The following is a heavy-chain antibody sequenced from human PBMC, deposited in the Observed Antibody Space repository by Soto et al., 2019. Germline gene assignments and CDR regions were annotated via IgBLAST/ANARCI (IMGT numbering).Heavy chain of an antibody. CDR3: ARGFSGWATTLDY. V-gene: IGHV3-7*03. D-gene: IGHD1-1*01. CDR1: GFTFSSYW. J-gene: IGHJ4*02. Sequence: GGSLRLSCAASGFTFSSYWMSWVRQAPGKGLEWVANIKQDGSEKYYVDSVKGRFTISRDNAKNSLYLQMNSLRAEDTAVYYCARGFSGWATTLDYWRQGTLATVSS. CDR2: IKQDGSEK.